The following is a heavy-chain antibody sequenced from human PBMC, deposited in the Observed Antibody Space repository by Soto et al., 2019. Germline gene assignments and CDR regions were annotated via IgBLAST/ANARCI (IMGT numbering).Heavy chain of an antibody. CDR1: GADINTYS. CDR3: ARDREAGYNFYYGMDV. Sequence: SSETLSLTCSVSGADINTYSWTWIRQPAGKGLEWIGRIYTSASINYNPSLRGRVTLSVDTSTNQVSLKLASVTAADTAVYYCARDREAGYNFYYGMDVWGQGTTVTVSS. J-gene: IGHJ6*02. V-gene: IGHV4-4*07. CDR2: IYTSASI. D-gene: IGHD6-19*01.